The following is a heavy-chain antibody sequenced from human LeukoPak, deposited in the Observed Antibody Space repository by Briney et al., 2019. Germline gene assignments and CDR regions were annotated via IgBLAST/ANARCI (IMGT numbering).Heavy chain of an antibody. J-gene: IGHJ4*02. CDR3: AKDRGYSAHDSYFEY. V-gene: IGHV3-43*02. D-gene: IGHD5-12*01. CDR1: GFTFDHYA. CDR2: TNGDGDTT. Sequence: GGSLRLSCAASGFTFDHYAMHWVRQAPGKGLEWVSLTNGDGDTTYYADSLKGRFTISRDNSQNSLFLQMNSLRTEDTALYYCAKDRGYSAHDSYFEYWGQGTLVTVSS.